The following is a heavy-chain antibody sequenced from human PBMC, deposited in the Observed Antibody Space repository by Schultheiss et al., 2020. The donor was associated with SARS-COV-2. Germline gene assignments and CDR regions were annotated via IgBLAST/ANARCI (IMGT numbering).Heavy chain of an antibody. CDR1: GGSISSSSYY. Sequence: SETLSLTCTVSGGSISSSSYYWGWIRQPPGKGLEWIGSIYYSGSTYYNPSLKSRVTISVDTSKNQFSLKLSSVTAADTAVYYCARLPDSWSGYYTDYWGQGTLVTVSS. V-gene: IGHV4-39*07. CDR2: IYYSGST. J-gene: IGHJ4*02. CDR3: ARLPDSWSGYYTDY. D-gene: IGHD3-3*01.